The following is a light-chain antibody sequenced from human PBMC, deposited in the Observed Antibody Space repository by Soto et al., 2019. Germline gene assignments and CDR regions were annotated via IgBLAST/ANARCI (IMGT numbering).Light chain of an antibody. J-gene: IGKJ2*01. CDR3: QQSYSAQYT. V-gene: IGKV1-39*01. CDR1: QNVGSF. CDR2: ATS. Sequence: DIQMPQSPSSLSASVGDRVSLTCRAAQNVGSFVNQYQQKSSKAPILLIYATSNLQSGVPSRISGSGSGREFTLTFISVQPEDFATCVCQQSYSAQYTFSQGAKLEIK.